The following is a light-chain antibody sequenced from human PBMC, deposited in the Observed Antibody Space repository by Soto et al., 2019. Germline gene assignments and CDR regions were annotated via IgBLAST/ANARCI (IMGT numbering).Light chain of an antibody. J-gene: IGLJ2*01. CDR1: SSNIGNNY. CDR3: AAGDDSLVV. CDR2: RNN. V-gene: IGLV1-47*01. Sequence: QSVLTQPPSASGTPGQRVTISCSGSSSNIGNNYVDWYQQLSGTTTTLLISRNNQRPSGVPDRFSGSKSGTSASLAINGLRSEEEAYYCCAAGDDSLVVFGGGTKLTVL.